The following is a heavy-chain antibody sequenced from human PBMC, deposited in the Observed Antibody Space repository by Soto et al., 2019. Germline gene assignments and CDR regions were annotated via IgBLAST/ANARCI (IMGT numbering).Heavy chain of an antibody. J-gene: IGHJ5*02. CDR2: IYYSGST. CDR3: ARQYGDYVLVRFDP. D-gene: IGHD4-17*01. V-gene: IGHV4-39*01. Sequence: QLQLQESGPGLVKPSETLSLTCTVSGGSISSSSYYWGWIRQPPGKGLEWIGSIYYSGSTYYNPSLKSRVTISVDTSKNQFSLKLSSVTAADTAVYYCARQYGDYVLVRFDPWGQGTLVTVSS. CDR1: GGSISSSSYY.